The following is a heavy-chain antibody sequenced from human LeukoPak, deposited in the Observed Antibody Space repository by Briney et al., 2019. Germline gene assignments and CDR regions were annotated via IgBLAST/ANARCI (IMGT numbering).Heavy chain of an antibody. V-gene: IGHV1-2*02. Sequence: ASVKVSCKASGYTFTGYYMHWVRQAPGQGLEWMGWINPNSGGTNYAQKFQGRVTMTRDTSISTAYMELSRLRSDDTAVYYCARAGYRVWFGESQYNWFDPWGQGTLVTVSS. CDR3: ARAGYRVWFGESQYNWFDP. CDR2: INPNSGGT. D-gene: IGHD3-10*01. CDR1: GYTFTGYY. J-gene: IGHJ5*02.